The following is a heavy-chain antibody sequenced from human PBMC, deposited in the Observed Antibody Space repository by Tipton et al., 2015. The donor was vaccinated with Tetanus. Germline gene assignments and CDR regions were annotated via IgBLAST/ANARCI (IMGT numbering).Heavy chain of an antibody. V-gene: IGHV1-69*01. J-gene: IGHJ4*02. CDR2: IIPIFGTA. D-gene: IGHD2-2*01. CDR3: ARGVVPAATLRYYFDY. Sequence: QMQLVQSGAEVKKPGSSAKVSCEASGGTFSSYAISWVRQAPGQGLEWMGGIIPIFGTANYAQKFQGRVTITADESTSTAYMELSSLRSEDTAVYYCARGVVPAATLRYYFDYWGQGTLVTVSS. CDR1: GGTFSSYA.